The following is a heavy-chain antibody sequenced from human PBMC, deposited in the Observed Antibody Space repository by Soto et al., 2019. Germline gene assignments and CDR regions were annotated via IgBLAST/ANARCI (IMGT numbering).Heavy chain of an antibody. Sequence: ASVKVSCKASGYTFTGYYMHWVRHAPGQGLEWMGWINPNSGGTNYAQKFQGWVTMTRDTSISTAYMELSRLRSDDTAVYYCARGGIFGYYDFWSGYYRPYYYYGMDAWGQGTTVTVSS. D-gene: IGHD3-3*01. V-gene: IGHV1-2*04. J-gene: IGHJ6*02. CDR2: INPNSGGT. CDR1: GYTFTGYY. CDR3: ARGGIFGYYDFWSGYYRPYYYYGMDA.